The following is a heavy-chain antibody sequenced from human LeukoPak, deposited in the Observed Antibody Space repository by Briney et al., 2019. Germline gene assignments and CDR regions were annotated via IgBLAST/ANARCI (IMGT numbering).Heavy chain of an antibody. Sequence: PSETLSLTCTVSGGSISSSSYYWGWIRQPPGKGLECIGSIYYSGTTYYNPSLKSRVTISVDTSKNQFSLKLNSVTAADTAIYYCARADIAVAGTNFDYWSQGTLVTVSS. CDR2: IYYSGTT. J-gene: IGHJ4*02. CDR3: ARADIAVAGTNFDY. CDR1: GGSISSSSYY. D-gene: IGHD6-19*01. V-gene: IGHV4-39*07.